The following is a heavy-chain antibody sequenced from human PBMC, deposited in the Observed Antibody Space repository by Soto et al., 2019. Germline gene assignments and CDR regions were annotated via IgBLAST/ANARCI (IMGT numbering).Heavy chain of an antibody. Sequence: PGGSLRLSCAASGFTFTDYWTHWVRQAPGKGLVWVSRINSGNRGYADSVKGRFTISRDNAKNSLYLQMNSLRAEDTAVYYCAREESSGWPLDYWGQGTLVTVSS. CDR1: GFTFTDYW. V-gene: IGHV3-74*01. J-gene: IGHJ4*02. CDR3: AREESSGWPLDY. D-gene: IGHD6-19*01. CDR2: INSGNR.